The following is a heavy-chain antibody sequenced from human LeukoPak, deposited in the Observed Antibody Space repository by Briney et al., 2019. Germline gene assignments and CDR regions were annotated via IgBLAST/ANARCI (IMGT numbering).Heavy chain of an antibody. D-gene: IGHD2/OR15-2a*01. J-gene: IGHJ4*02. CDR1: GYTFARYY. Sequence: ASVKVSCKASGYTFARYYIHWVRQAPGQGLEWMGWINPKSGGTEYAQMFQGRVTMTRDTSISTAYMEVTRLTSDDTAVYYCARDSKMIDYWGQGTLVTVSS. V-gene: IGHV1-2*02. CDR3: ARDSKMIDY. CDR2: INPKSGGT.